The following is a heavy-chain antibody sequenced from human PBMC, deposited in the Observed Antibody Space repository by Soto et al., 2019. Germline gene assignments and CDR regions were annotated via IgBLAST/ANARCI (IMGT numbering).Heavy chain of an antibody. V-gene: IGHV3-21*01. Sequence: EVQLVESGGGLVKPGGSLRLSCAASGFTFSSYSMNWVRQAPGKGLEWVSSISSSSSYIYYADSVKGRFTISRDNAKNSLYLQMNSLRAEDTAVYYCARDPEPTVTTLYYGMDVWGQGTTVTVSS. J-gene: IGHJ6*02. D-gene: IGHD4-4*01. CDR2: ISSSSSYI. CDR3: ARDPEPTVTTLYYGMDV. CDR1: GFTFSSYS.